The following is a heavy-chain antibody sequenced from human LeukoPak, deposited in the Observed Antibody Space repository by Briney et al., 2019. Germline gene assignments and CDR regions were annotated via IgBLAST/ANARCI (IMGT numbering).Heavy chain of an antibody. CDR1: GFTFSSYA. J-gene: IGHJ4*02. Sequence: GGSLRLSCAASGFTFSSYAMSWVRQAPGKGLESVSAISGSGGSTYYADSVKGRFTISRDNSKNTLYLQMNSLRAEDTAVYYCAKERESSGWYEGGFDYWGQGTLVTVSS. CDR2: ISGSGGST. V-gene: IGHV3-23*01. CDR3: AKERESSGWYEGGFDY. D-gene: IGHD6-19*01.